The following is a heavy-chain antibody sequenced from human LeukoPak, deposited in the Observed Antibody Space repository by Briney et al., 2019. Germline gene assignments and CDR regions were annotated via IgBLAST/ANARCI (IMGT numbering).Heavy chain of an antibody. J-gene: IGHJ5*02. CDR1: GGSISSGGYY. V-gene: IGHV4-30-2*01. CDR3: ARTKGLGYYGSGSYYNNWFDP. D-gene: IGHD3-10*01. Sequence: SETLSLTCTVSGGSISSGGYYWSWIRQPPGKGLEWIGYIYHSGSTYYNPSLKSRVTISVDRSKNQFSLKLSSVTAADTAVYYCARTKGLGYYGSGSYYNNWFDPWGQGTLVTVSS. CDR2: IYHSGST.